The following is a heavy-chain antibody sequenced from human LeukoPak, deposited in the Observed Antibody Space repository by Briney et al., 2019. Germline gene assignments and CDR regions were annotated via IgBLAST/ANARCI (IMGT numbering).Heavy chain of an antibody. CDR2: ISTGGATI. Sequence: PGGSLRLSCAASGFTFSSYAMSWVRQAPGKGLEWVSYISTGGATIYYADSVKGRFTVSRDNAKNSVYLQMNSLRVEDTAIYYCAREPRAFDIWGQGTMVTVSS. CDR1: GFTFSSYA. CDR3: AREPRAFDI. V-gene: IGHV3-48*03. J-gene: IGHJ3*02.